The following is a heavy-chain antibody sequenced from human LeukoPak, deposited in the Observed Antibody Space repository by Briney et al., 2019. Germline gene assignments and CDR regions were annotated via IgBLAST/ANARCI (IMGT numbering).Heavy chain of an antibody. D-gene: IGHD6-19*01. J-gene: IGHJ4*02. CDR3: AKDSVAVAGYTIDY. V-gene: IGHV3-66*01. CDR2: IYSGGST. Sequence: GGSLRLSCAASEFSVGSNYMTWVRQAPGKGLEWVSLIYSGGSTYYADSVKGRFTISRDNSKNTLYLQMSSLRAEDTAVYYCAKDSVAVAGYTIDYWGQGTLVTVSS. CDR1: EFSVGSNY.